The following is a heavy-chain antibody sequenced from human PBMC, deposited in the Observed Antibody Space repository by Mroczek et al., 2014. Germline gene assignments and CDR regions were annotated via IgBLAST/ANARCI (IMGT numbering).Heavy chain of an antibody. CDR2: IYYSGST. J-gene: IGHJ4*02. D-gene: IGHD5-18*01. CDR1: GGSISSYY. Sequence: QVQLVQSGPGLVKPSETLSLTCTVSGGSISSYYWSWIRQPPGKGLEWIGYIYYSGSTNYNPSLKSRVTISVDTSKNQFSLKLSSVTAADTAVYYCARGWRRGYSYGPKDWGQGTLVTVSS. V-gene: IGHV4-59*01. CDR3: ARGWRRGYSYGPKD.